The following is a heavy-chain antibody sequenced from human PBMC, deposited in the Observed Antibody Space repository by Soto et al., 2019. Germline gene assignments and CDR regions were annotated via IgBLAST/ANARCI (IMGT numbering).Heavy chain of an antibody. Sequence: EVQLLESGGGLVQPGESLRLSCAASGFTFSSYAMTWVRQAPGKGLEWVSVISGSGGSTYYVDSVKGRFTISRDNSKNTLYLQMNSLRAEDTAVYYCAKDRGDVRSYYYYMDVWGKGTTVTVSS. CDR1: GFTFSSYA. CDR3: AKDRGDVRSYYYYMDV. V-gene: IGHV3-23*01. D-gene: IGHD3-10*01. J-gene: IGHJ6*03. CDR2: ISGSGGST.